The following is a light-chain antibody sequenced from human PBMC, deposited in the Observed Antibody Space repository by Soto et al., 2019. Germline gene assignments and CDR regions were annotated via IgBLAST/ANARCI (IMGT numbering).Light chain of an antibody. Sequence: TQSPSTLSASVGDRVTITCRASQSISSWLAWYQQKPGKAPKLLIYKASTLESGVPSRFSGSGSGTEFTLTISSLQPDDFATYYCQQYSSYSTFGQGTKVEI. CDR1: QSISSW. CDR3: QQYSSYST. J-gene: IGKJ1*01. V-gene: IGKV1-5*03. CDR2: KAS.